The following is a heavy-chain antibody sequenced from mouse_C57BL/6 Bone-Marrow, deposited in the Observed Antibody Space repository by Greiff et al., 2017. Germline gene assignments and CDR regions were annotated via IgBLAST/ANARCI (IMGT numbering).Heavy chain of an antibody. CDR1: GFTFSSYA. Sequence: DVKLVESGGGLVKPGGSLKLSCAASGFTFSSYAMSWVRQTPEKRLEWVATISDGGSYTYYPDNVKGRFTISRDNAKNNLYLQMSHLKSEDTAMYYCARDRNVAWFAYWGQGTLVTVSA. J-gene: IGHJ3*01. V-gene: IGHV5-4*01. CDR3: ARDRNVAWFAY. CDR2: ISDGGSYT.